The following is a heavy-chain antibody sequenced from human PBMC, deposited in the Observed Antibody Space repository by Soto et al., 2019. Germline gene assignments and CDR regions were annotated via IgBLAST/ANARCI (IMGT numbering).Heavy chain of an antibody. CDR1: GFSVTGSGVA. V-gene: IGHV2-5*02. CDR3: AHGDMSINHGYEF. J-gene: IGHJ4*02. Sequence: QNTLKESGAALVKPRQTLTLTCTCSGFSVTGSGVAVGWIRQPPGKALEWLALIYWDDDKRYSPSLKSRLTISRDTSKNQVVLTMTNMGPVDTGTYYCAHGDMSINHGYEFWGQGTLVTVPS. D-gene: IGHD2-15*01. CDR2: IYWDDDK.